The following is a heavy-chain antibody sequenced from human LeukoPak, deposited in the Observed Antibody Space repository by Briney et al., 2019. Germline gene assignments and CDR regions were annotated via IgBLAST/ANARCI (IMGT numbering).Heavy chain of an antibody. D-gene: IGHD5-12*01. Sequence: PSETLSLTCTVSGGSIRNYYWSWIRQPPGKGLEWIGYVYNSGSTNYNPSLGSRVAISVDTSKKQFSLKLTSVTAADTAVYYCARGYSGYENYFDYWGQGTLVTVSS. CDR1: GGSIRNYY. CDR3: ARGYSGYENYFDY. V-gene: IGHV4-59*01. J-gene: IGHJ4*02. CDR2: VYNSGST.